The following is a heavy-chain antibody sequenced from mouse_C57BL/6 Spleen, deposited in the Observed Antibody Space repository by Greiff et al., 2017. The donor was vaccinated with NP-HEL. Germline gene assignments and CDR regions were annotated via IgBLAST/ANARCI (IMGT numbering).Heavy chain of an antibody. CDR1: GFSLTSYA. CDR2: IWTGGGT. CDR3: ARVYYGSSYWYFDV. D-gene: IGHD1-1*01. J-gene: IGHJ1*03. V-gene: IGHV2-9-1*01. Sequence: VQGVESGPGLVAPSQSLSITCTVSGFSLTSYAISWVRQPPGKGLEWLGVIWTGGGTNYNSAPKSRLSISKDNSKSQVFLKMNSLQTDDTARYYCARVYYGSSYWYFDVWGTGTTVTVSS.